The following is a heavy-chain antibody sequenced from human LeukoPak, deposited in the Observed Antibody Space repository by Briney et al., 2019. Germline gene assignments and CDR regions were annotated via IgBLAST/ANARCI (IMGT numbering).Heavy chain of an antibody. D-gene: IGHD6-13*01. CDR2: IYYSGST. J-gene: IGHJ4*02. Sequence: SETLSLTCTVSGGSISSYYWSWIRQPPGKGLEWIGYIYYSGSTNYNPSLKSRVTISVDTSKNQFSLKLSSVTAADTAVYYCARVEGGELVLDYWGQGTLVTVSS. CDR3: ARVEGGELVLDY. CDR1: GGSISSYY. V-gene: IGHV4-59*01.